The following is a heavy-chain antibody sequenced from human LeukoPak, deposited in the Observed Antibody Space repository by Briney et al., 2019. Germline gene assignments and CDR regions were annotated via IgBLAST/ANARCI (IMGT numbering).Heavy chain of an antibody. CDR3: ARESFVVVVAAANYYYYYMDV. V-gene: IGHV3-23*01. D-gene: IGHD2-15*01. CDR1: GFTFSSYA. Sequence: GGSLRLSCAASGFTFSSYAMHWVRQAPGKGLEWVSAISGSGGSTYYADSVKGRFTISRDNAKNSLYLQMNSLRAEDTAVYYCARESFVVVVAAANYYYYYMDVWGKGTTVTVSS. J-gene: IGHJ6*03. CDR2: ISGSGGST.